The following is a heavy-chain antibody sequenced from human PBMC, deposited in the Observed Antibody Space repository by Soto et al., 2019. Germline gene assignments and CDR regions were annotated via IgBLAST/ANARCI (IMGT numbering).Heavy chain of an antibody. V-gene: IGHV1-18*01. Sequence: QVQLVQSGAEVKKPGASVKVSCKASGYTFTSYGISWVRQAPGQGLEWMGWISAYNGNTNYAQKLQGRVTMTTDTSTSTAYMELRRLRSDDTAVYYCASGDYDILTGYHNPSWGQGTLVTVSS. CDR2: ISAYNGNT. J-gene: IGHJ5*02. CDR1: GYTFTSYG. CDR3: ASGDYDILTGYHNPS. D-gene: IGHD3-9*01.